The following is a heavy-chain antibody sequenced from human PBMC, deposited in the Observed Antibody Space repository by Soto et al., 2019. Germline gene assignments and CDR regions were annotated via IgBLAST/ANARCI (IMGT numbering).Heavy chain of an antibody. J-gene: IGHJ4*02. V-gene: IGHV1-46*03. CDR2: INPSGGST. Sequence: QVQLVQSGAEVKKPGASVKVSCKASGYTFTSYYMHWVRQAPGQGLEWMGIINPSGGSTSYAQKLQGRVNMTRDKSTSTVYMELSSLRSEDTAVYYCARDSGFRGTTYHYWGQGTLVTVSS. D-gene: IGHD4-17*01. CDR3: ARDSGFRGTTYHY. CDR1: GYTFTSYY.